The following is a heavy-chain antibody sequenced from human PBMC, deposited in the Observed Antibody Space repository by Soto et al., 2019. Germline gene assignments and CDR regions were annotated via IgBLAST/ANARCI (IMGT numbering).Heavy chain of an antibody. J-gene: IGHJ6*03. CDR1: GGSISSYY. D-gene: IGHD6-19*01. CDR2: IYYSGST. Sequence: SETLSLTCTVSGGSISSYYWSWIRQPPGKGLEWIGYIYYSGSTNYNPSLKSRVTISVDTSKNQFSLKLSSVTAADTAVYYCASVAVAGYYYYYMDVWGKGTTVTVSS. CDR3: ASVAVAGYYYYYMDV. V-gene: IGHV4-59*01.